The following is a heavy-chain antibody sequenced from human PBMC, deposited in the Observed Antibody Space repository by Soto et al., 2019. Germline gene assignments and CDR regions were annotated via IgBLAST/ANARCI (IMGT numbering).Heavy chain of an antibody. CDR3: AADATAWQQMVPSDY. Sequence: QMQLEQSGPEVQKPGTSVKVSCKASGFTFTSSAFQWVRQARGQRLEWIGWIAVGSGYTNYAQRFQDRVTLTRDMSTATTYMELSRLTSEDTAIYYCAADATAWQQMVPSDYWGQGTLVTVSS. CDR1: GFTFTSSA. CDR2: IAVGSGYT. J-gene: IGHJ4*02. V-gene: IGHV1-58*01. D-gene: IGHD2-8*01.